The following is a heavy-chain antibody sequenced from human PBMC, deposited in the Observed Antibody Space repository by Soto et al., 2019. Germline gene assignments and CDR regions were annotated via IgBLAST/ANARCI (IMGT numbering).Heavy chain of an antibody. D-gene: IGHD5-18*01. Sequence: QITLKESGPTLVKPTQTLTLTCTFSGFSLTTRGVGVGWIRQPPGKALEWLALIYWDDDEGYSPSLKSRLTITKDTTKNQVDLIITNMDPVDTASYYCAHRPCGYSYHFDYWGQGTLVTVSS. CDR1: GFSLTTRGVG. CDR3: AHRPCGYSYHFDY. J-gene: IGHJ4*02. CDR2: IYWDDDE. V-gene: IGHV2-5*02.